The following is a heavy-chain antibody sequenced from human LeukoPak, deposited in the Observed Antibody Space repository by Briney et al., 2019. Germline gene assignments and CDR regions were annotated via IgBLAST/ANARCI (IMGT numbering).Heavy chain of an antibody. CDR3: ARAHYDSSGYYFDY. Sequence: SSETLSLTCTVSGGSTSSSSYYWGWIRQPPGKGLEWIGSVNYSGSTYYSPSLKSRVTISVDTSKNQFSLKVSSVTAADTAVYHCARAHYDSSGYYFDYWGQGTLVTVSS. J-gene: IGHJ4*02. D-gene: IGHD3-22*01. V-gene: IGHV4-39*07. CDR2: VNYSGST. CDR1: GGSTSSSSYY.